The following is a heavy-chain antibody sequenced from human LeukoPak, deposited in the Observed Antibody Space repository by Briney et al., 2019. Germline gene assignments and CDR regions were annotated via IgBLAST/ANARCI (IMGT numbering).Heavy chain of an antibody. CDR2: ISGSGGST. CDR3: AKAPKYYYDSSGYYYFDY. J-gene: IGHJ4*02. V-gene: IGHV3-23*01. CDR1: GFTFSSYA. Sequence: AGGSLRLSCAASGFTFSSYAMSWVRQAPGKGLEWVSAISGSGGSTYYADSVKGRFTISRDNSKNTLYLQMNSLRAEDTAVYYCAKAPKYYYDSSGYYYFDYWGQGTLVTVSS. D-gene: IGHD3-22*01.